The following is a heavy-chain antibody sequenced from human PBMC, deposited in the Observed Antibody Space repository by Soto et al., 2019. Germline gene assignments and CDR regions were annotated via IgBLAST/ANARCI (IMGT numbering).Heavy chain of an antibody. V-gene: IGHV3-23*01. J-gene: IGHJ4*02. CDR2: HGASGNST. CDR1: GFTFRTYA. CDR3: ARDRYGDPLWGQDDFDY. D-gene: IGHD4-17*01. Sequence: PGGCLRLPCEASGFTFRTYAMGWVRQAPGTAPEWGPTHGASGNSTYSADPVKGRFTISRDNSKKTLYLQMNSLIAEDTAVYYCARDRYGDPLWGQDDFDYWGQGTLVTVSS.